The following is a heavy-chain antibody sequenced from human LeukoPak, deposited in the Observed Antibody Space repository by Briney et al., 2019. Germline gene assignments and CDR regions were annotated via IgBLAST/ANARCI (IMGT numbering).Heavy chain of an antibody. D-gene: IGHD3-3*01. CDR1: GGSMNTYY. V-gene: IGHV4-4*07. CDR3: ARDAYDDWNRLYYYYYMDV. CDR2: IYSSGTT. J-gene: IGHJ6*03. Sequence: SETLSLTCNVSGGSMNTYYWSWIRQPAGKGLEWIGRIYSSGTTNYNASFRSRVTMSVDTSKKQFSLDLRSVTAADTAVYFCARDAYDDWNRLYYYYYMDVWGKGTTVTVSS.